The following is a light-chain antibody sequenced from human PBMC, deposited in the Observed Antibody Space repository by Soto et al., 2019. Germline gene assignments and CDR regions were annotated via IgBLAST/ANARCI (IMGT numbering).Light chain of an antibody. CDR2: GVT. J-gene: IGLJ2*01. CDR3: SSYTARNTLRA. CDR1: NSDIGSYDF. V-gene: IGLV2-14*03. Sequence: QSALTQPASISGSPGQSITISCTGSNSDIGSYDFVAWYQQLPGRSPRLIIYGVTNRPSGVSDRFSGSKSGNTASLTISGLHQDDEADYYCSSYTARNTLRAFGGGTKLTVL.